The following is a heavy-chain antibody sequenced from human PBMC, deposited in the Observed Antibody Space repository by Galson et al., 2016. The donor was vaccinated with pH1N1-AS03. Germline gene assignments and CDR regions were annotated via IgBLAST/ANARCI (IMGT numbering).Heavy chain of an antibody. Sequence: SGYTFPTYDINWVRQAPGQGLEWMGWMNPDSGNTGYAPSFQGRVTITRDTSISTAYMELSSLRSEDTAVYYCARGVVDCSGPACSGTLRFDPWGQGTLVTVSS. CDR3: ARGVVDCSGPACSGTLRFDP. CDR2: MNPDSGNT. V-gene: IGHV1-8*03. CDR1: GYTFPTYD. J-gene: IGHJ5*02. D-gene: IGHD2-15*01.